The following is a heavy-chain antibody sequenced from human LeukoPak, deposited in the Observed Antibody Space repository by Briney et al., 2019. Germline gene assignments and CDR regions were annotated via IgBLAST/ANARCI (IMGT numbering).Heavy chain of an antibody. CDR2: INDSGST. Sequence: SETLSLTCAVSGGAFSNYFWTRIRQPPGKGLEWIAEINDSGSTNSNSSLRSRVAISLDTSKNQFSLRLNSVTAADTAVYYCARGQYCSTTTCYSARRYFDFWGQGTLVTVSS. CDR3: ARGQYCSTTTCYSARRYFDF. V-gene: IGHV4-34*01. J-gene: IGHJ4*02. D-gene: IGHD2-2*01. CDR1: GGAFSNYF.